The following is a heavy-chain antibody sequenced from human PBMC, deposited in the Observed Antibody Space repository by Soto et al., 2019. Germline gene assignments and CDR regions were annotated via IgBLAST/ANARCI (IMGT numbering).Heavy chain of an antibody. J-gene: IGHJ4*01. V-gene: IGHV3-30*04. D-gene: IGHD6-19*01. CDR1: GFMFSAYA. CDR2: ISYDGTNK. CDR3: ARDPSTYTSGWYGIDF. Sequence: GGSLRLSCAASGFMFSAYAMLWVRQAPGKGLEWVAAISYDGTNKYYADSIKGRFTISRDNSANTLFLQVNSLRREDTAMYYCARDPSTYTSGWYGIDFWGHGTLVTVS.